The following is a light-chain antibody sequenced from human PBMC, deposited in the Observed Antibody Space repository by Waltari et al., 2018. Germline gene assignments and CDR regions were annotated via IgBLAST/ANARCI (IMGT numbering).Light chain of an antibody. CDR2: AVS. V-gene: IGKV1-39*01. Sequence: DIQLTQSPSSLSASVGDRVTITCRASQGLNNYLNWYQQKPGEAPKALIYAVSSLQSGVPPRFSGRGSGTDFTLTITGLQPEDFAIYYCQQSANIPYTFGQGTKLEIK. CDR1: QGLNNY. CDR3: QQSANIPYT. J-gene: IGKJ2*01.